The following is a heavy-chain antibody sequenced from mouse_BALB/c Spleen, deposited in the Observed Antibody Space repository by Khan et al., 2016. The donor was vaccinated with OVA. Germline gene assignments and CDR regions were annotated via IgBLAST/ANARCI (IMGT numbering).Heavy chain of an antibody. D-gene: IGHD2-13*01. Sequence: QIQLVQSGPELKKPGETVKISCKASGYTFTNYGMNWVKQAPGKGLKWMGWINTYTGEPTYADDFKGRFAFSLETSASTAYLQINNLKSEVKVKYFCARMKPCGDVDLWGAGTAVTVSS. CDR1: GYTFTNYG. CDR2: INTYTGEP. J-gene: IGHJ1*01. V-gene: IGHV9-1*02. CDR3: ARMKPCGDVDL.